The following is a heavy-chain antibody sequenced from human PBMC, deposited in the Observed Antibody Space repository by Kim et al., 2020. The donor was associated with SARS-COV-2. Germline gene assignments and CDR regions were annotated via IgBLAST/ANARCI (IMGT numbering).Heavy chain of an antibody. CDR3: ARLGSSGQIDY. J-gene: IGHJ4*02. Sequence: TYYNPSLKSRVTISVDTSKNQFSLKLSSVTAADTAVYYCARLGSSGQIDYWGQGTLVTVSS. V-gene: IGHV4-39*01. D-gene: IGHD6-25*01. CDR2: T.